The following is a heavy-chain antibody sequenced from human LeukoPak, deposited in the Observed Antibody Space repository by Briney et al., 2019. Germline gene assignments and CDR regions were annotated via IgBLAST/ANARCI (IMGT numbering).Heavy chain of an antibody. D-gene: IGHD5-24*01. CDR2: INHSGST. CDR1: GGSSSGYY. Sequence: SETLSLTCAVYGGSSSGYYWSWIRQPPGKGLEWIGEINHSGSTNYNPSLKSRVTISVDTSKNQFSLKLSSVTAADTAVYYCARDRVLFDPWGQGTLVTVSS. CDR3: ARDRVLFDP. J-gene: IGHJ5*02. V-gene: IGHV4-34*01.